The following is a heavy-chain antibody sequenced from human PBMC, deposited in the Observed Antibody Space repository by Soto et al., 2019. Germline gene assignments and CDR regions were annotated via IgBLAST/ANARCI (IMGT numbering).Heavy chain of an antibody. J-gene: IGHJ6*02. CDR2: INNSGRI. D-gene: IGHD3-10*01. CDR1: GASSNRGDTDY. Sequence: KPSETLSLTCSVSGASSNRGDTDYWNWIRQHPVKGLEWIGYINNSGRIYYNPSLESRVTISVDTSKNQFSLKLTSVTAADTAVYYCAHSLRSFYYFGLDVWGQGTTVTVSS. CDR3: AHSLRSFYYFGLDV. V-gene: IGHV4-31*03.